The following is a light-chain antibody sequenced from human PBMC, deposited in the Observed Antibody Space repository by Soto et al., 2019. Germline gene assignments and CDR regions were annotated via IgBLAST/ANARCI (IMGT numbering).Light chain of an antibody. Sequence: QSVLTQPPSASGSPGQSVTISCTGTSSNVGGYNYVSWYQQHPGTAPKFLIFEVSRRPSGVPDRFSGSKSGNTASLTVSGLQADDEADYYCSSYAGSNNPVIFGGGTKLTVL. CDR2: EVS. CDR3: SSYAGSNNPVI. CDR1: SSNVGGYNY. J-gene: IGLJ2*01. V-gene: IGLV2-8*01.